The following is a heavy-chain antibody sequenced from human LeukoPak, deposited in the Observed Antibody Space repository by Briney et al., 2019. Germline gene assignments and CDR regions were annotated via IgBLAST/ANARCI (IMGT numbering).Heavy chain of an antibody. CDR1: GFTFSSYG. J-gene: IGHJ3*02. CDR3: ARPLIQGYCSSTSCYSTAFDI. Sequence: PGGSLRLSCAASGFTFSSYGMHWVRQAPGKGLEWVAVIWYDGSNKYYADSVKGRFTISRDDSKNTLYLQMNSLRAEDTAVYYCARPLIQGYCSSTSCYSTAFDIWGQGTMVTVSS. D-gene: IGHD2-2*01. V-gene: IGHV3-33*01. CDR2: IWYDGSNK.